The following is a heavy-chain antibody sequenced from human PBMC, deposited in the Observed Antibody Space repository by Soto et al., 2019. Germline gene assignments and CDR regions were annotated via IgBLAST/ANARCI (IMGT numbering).Heavy chain of an antibody. CDR1: SGSITSYY. V-gene: IGHV4-59*08. CDR3: ARRYGGNLDY. J-gene: IGHJ4*02. CDR2: IYYSGST. Sequence: QVQLQESGPGLVKPSETLSLTCTVSSGSITSYYRRWIRQPPGKGLEWIGYIYYSGSTNYNPSLKSRVTISVDTSKNQFSLKLSSVTAADTAVYYCARRYGGNLDYWGQGTLVTVSS. D-gene: IGHD2-15*01.